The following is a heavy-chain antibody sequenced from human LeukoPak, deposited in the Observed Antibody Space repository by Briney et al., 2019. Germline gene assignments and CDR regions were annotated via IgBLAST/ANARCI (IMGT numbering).Heavy chain of an antibody. V-gene: IGHV3-7*01. CDR2: IKQDGSEK. J-gene: IGHJ4*02. D-gene: IGHD2-2*01. CDR1: GFTLTTYY. Sequence: GGSLRLSCAASGFTLTTYYMSWVRQAPGKGLEWVASIKQDGSEKHYLDSVKGRFTISRDNAKSSLSLQMNTLRVEDTAVYYCARDGDGVSAMPFDYWGQGTLVTVSS. CDR3: ARDGDGVSAMPFDY.